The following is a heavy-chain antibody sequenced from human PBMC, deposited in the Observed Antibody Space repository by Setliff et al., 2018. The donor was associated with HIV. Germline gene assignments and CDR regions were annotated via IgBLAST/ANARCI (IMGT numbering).Heavy chain of an antibody. CDR2: MYYSGYT. CDR3: ARAPPGIQNDAFDV. CDR1: GVSISNYY. V-gene: IGHV4-59*08. J-gene: IGHJ3*01. Sequence: PSETLSLTCTVSGVSISNYYWSWIRQPPGKGLEWIGYMYYSGYTNYSPSLKSRVTISVDTSKSQFSLKLTSVTAADTAVYYCARAPPGIQNDAFDVWGQGTMVTVSS.